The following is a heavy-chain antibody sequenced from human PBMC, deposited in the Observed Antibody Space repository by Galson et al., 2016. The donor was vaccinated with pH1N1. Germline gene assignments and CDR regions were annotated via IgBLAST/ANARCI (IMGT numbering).Heavy chain of an antibody. CDR3: IRELGRLRDF. CDR1: GYTFTRYY. CDR2: IDPSPGTT. V-gene: IGHV1-46*03. J-gene: IGHJ4*02. D-gene: IGHD1-26*01. Sequence: SVKVSCKASGYTFTRYYFHWVRQAPGQGLEWMGVIDPSPGTTTYAQKFQGLVTMTSDTSTSTVYMELSSLNPADTAVYHCIRELGRLRDFWGQGTLVTVSS.